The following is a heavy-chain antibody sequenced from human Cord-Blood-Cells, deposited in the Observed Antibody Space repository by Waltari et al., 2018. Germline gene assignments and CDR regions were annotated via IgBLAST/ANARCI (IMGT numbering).Heavy chain of an antibody. Sequence: QLQLQESGPGLVKPSETLSLTCTVSGGSIRSSSYYWGWIRKPPGKGLEWIGSIYYSGSTYYNPSLKSRVTISVDTSKNQFSLKLSSVTAADTAVYYCARSYGSGSYYNVHFDYWGQGTLVTVSS. D-gene: IGHD3-10*01. CDR1: GGSIRSSSYY. V-gene: IGHV4-39*01. J-gene: IGHJ4*02. CDR2: IYYSGST. CDR3: ARSYGSGSYYNVHFDY.